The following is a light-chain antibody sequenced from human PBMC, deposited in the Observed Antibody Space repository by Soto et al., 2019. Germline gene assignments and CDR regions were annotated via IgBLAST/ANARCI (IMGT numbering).Light chain of an antibody. CDR2: GAS. Sequence: EVVLTQSPATLSLSPGERATLSCRASENVRTFVDWYQQKPGQAPRLLIHGASNRATGIPARFSGSGSGTDFTFTISNLEPEDFAVYYCQQHSHWPPWTFGQGTRVEI. CDR3: QQHSHWPPWT. CDR1: ENVRTF. J-gene: IGKJ1*01. V-gene: IGKV3-11*01.